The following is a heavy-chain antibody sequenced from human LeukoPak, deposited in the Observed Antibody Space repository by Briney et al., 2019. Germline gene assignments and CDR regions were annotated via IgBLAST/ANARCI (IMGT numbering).Heavy chain of an antibody. Sequence: GGCLRLSYAECLYTLSSYGVHWVRRAPGKGLEWVVVIWYDGSNKYYADSVKGRFTISRDNSKNTLYLQMNSLRAEDTSVYYCARDLRDYDSSGYTFDPWGQGTLVTVSS. CDR1: LYTLSSYG. D-gene: IGHD3-22*01. J-gene: IGHJ5*02. CDR3: ARDLRDYDSSGYTFDP. CDR2: IWYDGSNK. V-gene: IGHV3-33*01.